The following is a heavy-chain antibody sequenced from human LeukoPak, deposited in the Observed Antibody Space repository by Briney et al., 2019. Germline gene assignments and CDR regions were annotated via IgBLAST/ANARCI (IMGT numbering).Heavy chain of an antibody. CDR1: GGTFSSYA. CDR3: ARRNQLLYGSFDY. J-gene: IGHJ4*02. D-gene: IGHD2-2*02. CDR2: ISAYNGNT. Sequence: ASVKVSCKGSGGTFSSYAISWVRQAPGQGLEWMGWISAYNGNTNYAQKLQGRVTMTTDTSTSTAYMELRSLRSDDTAVYYCARRNQLLYGSFDYWAREPWSPSPQ. V-gene: IGHV1-18*01.